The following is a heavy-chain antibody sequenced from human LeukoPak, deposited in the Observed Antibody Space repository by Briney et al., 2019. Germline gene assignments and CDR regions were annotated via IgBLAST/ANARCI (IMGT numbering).Heavy chain of an antibody. CDR3: ATPGDGQQLVPAY. CDR2: INAGNGNT. Sequence: ASVKVSCKASGYTFTSYAMHWVRQAPGQRLEWMGWINAGNGNTKYSQKFQGRVIITRDTSASTAYMELSSLRSEDTAVYYCATPGDGQQLVPAYWGQGTLVTVSS. CDR1: GYTFTSYA. V-gene: IGHV1-3*01. J-gene: IGHJ4*02. D-gene: IGHD6-13*01.